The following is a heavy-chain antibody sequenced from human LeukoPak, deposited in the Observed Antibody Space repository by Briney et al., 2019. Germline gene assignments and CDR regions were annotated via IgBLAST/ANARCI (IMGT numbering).Heavy chain of an antibody. J-gene: IGHJ4*02. CDR2: INPNSGGT. V-gene: IGHV1-2*04. D-gene: IGHD3-9*01. Sequence: GASVKVSCKASGYTFTGYYMHWVRQAPGQGLEWMGWINPNSGGTNYAQKFQGWVTMTRDTSISTAYMELSRLRSDDTAVYYCARGWYDILTGLGPFDYWGQGTLVTVSS. CDR1: GYTFTGYY. CDR3: ARGWYDILTGLGPFDY.